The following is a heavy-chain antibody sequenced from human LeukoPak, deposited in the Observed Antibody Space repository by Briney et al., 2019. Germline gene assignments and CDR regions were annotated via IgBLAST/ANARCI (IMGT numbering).Heavy chain of an antibody. CDR1: GYTFTSYD. D-gene: IGHD2-21*02. CDR3: ARWLEVVVTAYYGMDV. V-gene: IGHV1-8*01. J-gene: IGHJ6*02. CDR2: MNPNSGNT. Sequence: ASVKVSCKASGYTFTSYDINWVRQATGQGLEWMGWMNPNSGNTGYAQKFQGRVTMTRNTSISTAYMELSSLRSEDTAVYYCARWLEVVVTAYYGMDVWGQGTTVTVSS.